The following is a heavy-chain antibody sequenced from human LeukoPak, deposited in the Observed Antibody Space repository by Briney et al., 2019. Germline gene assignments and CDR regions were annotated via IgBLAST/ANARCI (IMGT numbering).Heavy chain of an antibody. CDR3: ARDFSLIAAKRVDP. CDR2: ISYDGSNK. D-gene: IGHD6-13*01. Sequence: GGSLRLSCAASGFTFSSYAMHWVRQAPGKGLEWVAVISYDGSNKYYADSVKGRFTISRDNSKNTLYLQMNSLRAEDTAVYYCARDFSLIAAKRVDPWGQGTLVTVSS. J-gene: IGHJ5*02. V-gene: IGHV3-30*04. CDR1: GFTFSSYA.